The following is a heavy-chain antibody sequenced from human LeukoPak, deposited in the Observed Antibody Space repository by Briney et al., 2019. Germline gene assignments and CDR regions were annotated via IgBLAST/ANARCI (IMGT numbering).Heavy chain of an antibody. V-gene: IGHV1-46*01. Sequence: GASLKVSCKASGYMFTSYNMQWVRQAPGQGLEWMGMVSSSGANTKYAQKFQGRVTMTRDTSTSTVYMELSSLRSEDTAVYYCASYGSGVQASFDNWGQGSLVTVSS. D-gene: IGHD3-10*01. CDR1: GYMFTSYN. CDR2: VSSSGANT. J-gene: IGHJ4*02. CDR3: ASYGSGVQASFDN.